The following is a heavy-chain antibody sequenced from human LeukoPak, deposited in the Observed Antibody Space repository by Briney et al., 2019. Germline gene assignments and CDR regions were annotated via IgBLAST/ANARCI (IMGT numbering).Heavy chain of an antibody. J-gene: IGHJ6*02. V-gene: IGHV1-46*01. CDR3: ARATNFYYHYGMDV. Sequence: ASVKVSCKTSGYTFTSYYIHWVRQAPGQGLEWMGIINPSSGATNYAQKFQGRVTMTRDTSTSTVYMELSSQRSEDTAVYYCARATNFYYHYGMDVWGQGTMVTVSS. CDR2: INPSSGAT. D-gene: IGHD1-26*01. CDR1: GYTFTSYY.